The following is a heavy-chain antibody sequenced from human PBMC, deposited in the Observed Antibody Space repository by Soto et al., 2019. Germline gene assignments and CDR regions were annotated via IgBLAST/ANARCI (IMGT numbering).Heavy chain of an antibody. CDR2: IYYTGST. CDR3: ARGGYYDSSGSDGFDI. J-gene: IGHJ3*02. Sequence: SETLSLTCTVSGGSISSYYWSWIRQPPGKGLEWIAYIYYTGSTNYNPSLKSRVTISVDTSKNQFSLKLNSVTAADTAVYYCARGGYYDSSGSDGFDIWGQGTMVTVSS. V-gene: IGHV4-59*12. CDR1: GGSISSYY. D-gene: IGHD3-22*01.